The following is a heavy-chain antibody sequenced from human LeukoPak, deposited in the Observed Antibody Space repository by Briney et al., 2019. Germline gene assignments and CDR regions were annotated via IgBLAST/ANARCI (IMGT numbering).Heavy chain of an antibody. D-gene: IGHD3-22*01. V-gene: IGHV4-39*01. CDR3: ASRITMIDGC. J-gene: IGHJ4*02. Sequence: NSSETLSLTCTVSGGSISSSSYYWGWIRQPPGKGLEWIGSIYYSGSTYYNPSLKSRVTISVDTYKNQFSMKLSSVTDADTAVYYCASRITMIDGCWGQGTLVTVSS. CDR2: IYYSGST. CDR1: GGSISSSSYY.